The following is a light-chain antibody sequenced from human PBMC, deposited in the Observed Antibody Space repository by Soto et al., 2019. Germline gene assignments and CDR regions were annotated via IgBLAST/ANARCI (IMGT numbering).Light chain of an antibody. CDR2: NTN. J-gene: IGLJ3*02. Sequence: QTVVTQEPSFSVSPGGTVTLTCALSSGSVSTSYYPSWYQQTPGQAPRTLIYNTNTRSSGVPDRFSGSILENTAALTITGAQADDDSDYYCVLYMGSGIWVFGGGTKLTVL. V-gene: IGLV8-61*01. CDR3: VLYMGSGIWV. CDR1: SGSVSTSYY.